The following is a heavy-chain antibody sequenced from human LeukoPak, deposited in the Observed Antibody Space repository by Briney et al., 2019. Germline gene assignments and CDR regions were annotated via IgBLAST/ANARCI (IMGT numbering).Heavy chain of an antibody. CDR1: GGTFSSYA. J-gene: IGHJ5*02. CDR2: IIPIFGTA. D-gene: IGHD6-13*01. Sequence: SVKVSCKASGGTFSSYAISWVRQAPGQGLEWMGGIIPIFGTASYAQKFQGRVTITTDESTSTAYMELSSLRSEDTAVYYCAREPVAAAAPYGWFDPWGQGTLVTVSS. V-gene: IGHV1-69*05. CDR3: AREPVAAAAPYGWFDP.